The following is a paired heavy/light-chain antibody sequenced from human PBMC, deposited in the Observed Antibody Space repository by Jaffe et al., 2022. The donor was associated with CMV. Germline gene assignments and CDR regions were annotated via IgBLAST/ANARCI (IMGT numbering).Light chain of an antibody. V-gene: IGLV2-14*01. Sequence: QSALTQPASVSGSPGQSITISCTGTSSDVGSYNYVSWYQQHPGKAPKFMIYDVSYRPPGVSNRFSGSKSGNTASLTISGLQPEDEADYYCCSHTSSNSVVFGGGTKLTVL. CDR1: SSDVGSYNY. CDR3: CSHTSSNSVV. J-gene: IGLJ3*02. CDR2: DVS.
Heavy chain of an antibody. D-gene: IGHD2-15*01. CDR1: GASISSSSFY. Sequence: QLQLQESGPGLVKPSETLSLTCTVSGASISSSSFYWGWVRQPPGKGLEWIGTIYYTGSTYYNPSLKSRVTISVDTSKNQFSLRLTSMTAADTAFYYCAKSPWRGWQLQPSMGWFDPWGQGTLVTVSS. CDR3: AKSPWRGWQLQPSMGWFDP. CDR2: IYYTGST. J-gene: IGHJ5*02. V-gene: IGHV4-39*01.